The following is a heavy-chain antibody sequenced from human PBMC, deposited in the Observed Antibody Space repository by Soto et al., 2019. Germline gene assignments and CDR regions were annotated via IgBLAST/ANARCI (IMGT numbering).Heavy chain of an antibody. CDR1: GGAIRRGGYH. D-gene: IGHD7-27*01. Sequence: SETLSLTCNVSGGAIRRGGYHWVWIRQHPEKGLDWIGHVYYTGSTHYNPSLRSRLAISLDTSKNHFFLRLTSVTAADTALYYCARDQALAPTVWGYWGQGIQVTVSS. V-gene: IGHV4-31*03. CDR3: ARDQALAPTVWGY. J-gene: IGHJ4*02. CDR2: VYYTGST.